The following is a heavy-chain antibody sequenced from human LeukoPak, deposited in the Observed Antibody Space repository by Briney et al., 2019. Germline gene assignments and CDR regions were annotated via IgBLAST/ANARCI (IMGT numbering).Heavy chain of an antibody. CDR1: GGSIRSSYYY. CDR3: ARHYYDFWSGYSPYYFDY. V-gene: IGHV4-39*01. D-gene: IGHD3-3*01. J-gene: IGHJ4*02. CDR2: IYYSGST. Sequence: SETLSLTCTVSGGSIRSSYYYWGWIRQPPGKGLEWIGSIYYSGSTYYNPSLKSRVTISVDTSKNQFSLKLSSVTAADTAVYHCARHYYDFWSGYSPYYFDYWGQGTLVTVSS.